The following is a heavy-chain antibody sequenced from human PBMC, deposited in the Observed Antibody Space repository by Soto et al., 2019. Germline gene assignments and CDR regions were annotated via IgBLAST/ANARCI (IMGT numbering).Heavy chain of an antibody. V-gene: IGHV1-46*01. D-gene: IGHD1-7*01. Sequence: ASVKVSCKASGYTFTTYFMQWVRQAPGQGLEWMGIINPSDGTTSYAQKFQGRVTMTRDTSTSTVYMDLSSLSSDDTAVYYCERSLQLRKGWGYEYWGQGTLVTVPS. CDR1: GYTFTTYF. CDR3: ERSLQLRKGWGYEY. J-gene: IGHJ4*02. CDR2: INPSDGTT.